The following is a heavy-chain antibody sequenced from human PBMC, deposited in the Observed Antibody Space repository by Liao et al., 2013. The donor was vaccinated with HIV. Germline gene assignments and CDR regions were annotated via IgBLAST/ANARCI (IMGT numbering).Heavy chain of an antibody. D-gene: IGHD1/OR15-1a*01. CDR3: ARGGTTLVFVSFDA. Sequence: QLQLQESGPGLVKPSETLSLTCSVSGGSINSRDTYWVWIRQPPGKGLEWIATIDYGGFTYYNSFLKSRVTISADTSQNQFSLNLRSVTAADTALYYCARGGTTLVFVSFDAWGQGTLVSVSS. V-gene: IGHV4-39*07. CDR1: GGSINSRDTY. J-gene: IGHJ5*02. CDR2: IDYGGFT.